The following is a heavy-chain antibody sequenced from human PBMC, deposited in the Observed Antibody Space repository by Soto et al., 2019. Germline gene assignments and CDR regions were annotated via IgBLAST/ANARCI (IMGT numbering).Heavy chain of an antibody. V-gene: IGHV4-30-2*01. J-gene: IGHJ6*02. D-gene: IGHD2-2*01. Sequence: TLSLTWAVSGGSSGSGGDSWSWIRQPPGKGLEWIGYIYHSGSTHYNPSLKSRVTISVDRSKNQFSLKLSSVTAADTAVYYCASTKLYCSSTSCYADGMDVWGQGTTVTVSS. CDR2: IYHSGST. CDR3: ASTKLYCSSTSCYADGMDV. CDR1: GGSSGSGGDS.